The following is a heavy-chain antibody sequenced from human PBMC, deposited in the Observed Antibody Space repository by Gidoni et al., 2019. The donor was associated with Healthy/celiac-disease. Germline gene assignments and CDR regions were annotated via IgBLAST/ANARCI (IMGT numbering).Heavy chain of an antibody. CDR2: ISYDGSNK. V-gene: IGHV3-30*18. D-gene: IGHD5-12*01. J-gene: IGHJ4*02. CDR1: GFTFSSYG. CDR3: AKDRGGYGGNPPGY. Sequence: QVQLVESGGGVVQPGRSLRLSCAASGFTFSSYGMHWVRQAPGKGLEWVAVISYDGSNKYYADSVKGRFTISRDNSKNTLYLQMNSLRAEDTAVYYCAKDRGGYGGNPPGYWGQGTLVTVSS.